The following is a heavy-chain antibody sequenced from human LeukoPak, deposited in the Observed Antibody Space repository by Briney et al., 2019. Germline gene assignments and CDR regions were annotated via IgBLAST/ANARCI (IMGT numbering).Heavy chain of an antibody. CDR1: GFTFSNYA. Sequence: GGSLRLSCAASGFTFSNYAMNWVRQAPGKGLEWVSVISGSGGKTYYADSVKGRFTISRDNSKKTLFLQMNSLRAEDMAVYYCAKRDFYDSSGYSYFYYFDHWGQGTLVTVSS. D-gene: IGHD3-22*01. V-gene: IGHV3-23*01. CDR3: AKRDFYDSSGYSYFYYFDH. J-gene: IGHJ4*02. CDR2: ISGSGGKT.